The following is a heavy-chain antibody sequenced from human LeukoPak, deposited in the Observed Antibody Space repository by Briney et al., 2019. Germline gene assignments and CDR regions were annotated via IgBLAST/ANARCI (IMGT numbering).Heavy chain of an antibody. V-gene: IGHV3-9*01. J-gene: IGHJ4*02. Sequence: GGSLRLSCAASGFTFDDYSMLWVRQAPGKGLEWVSGISWNSGSAGYADSVKGRFTISRDSAKNSLYLQMNSLRTEDTALYYCAKDRTYSAYAALDYWGQGTLVTVSS. CDR2: ISWNSGSA. CDR1: GFTFDDYS. CDR3: AKDRTYSAYAALDY. D-gene: IGHD5-12*01.